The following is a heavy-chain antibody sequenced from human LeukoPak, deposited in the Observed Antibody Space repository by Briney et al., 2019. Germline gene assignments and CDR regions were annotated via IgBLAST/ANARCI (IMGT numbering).Heavy chain of an antibody. V-gene: IGHV3-23*01. Sequence: GGPLRLSCAASGFTFSSYAMSWVREAPGKGLEWVSAISGSGGRTYYADSVKGRFTISRDNSKNTLYLQMNSLRAEDTAVYYCAKPLREWELLPFVDWGQGTLVTVSS. CDR3: AKPLREWELLPFVD. CDR1: GFTFSSYA. CDR2: ISGSGGRT. D-gene: IGHD1-26*01. J-gene: IGHJ4*02.